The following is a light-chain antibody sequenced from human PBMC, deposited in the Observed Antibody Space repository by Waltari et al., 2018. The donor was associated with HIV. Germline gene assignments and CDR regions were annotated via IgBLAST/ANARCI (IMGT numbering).Light chain of an antibody. V-gene: IGKV4-1*01. CDR2: WAS. CDR1: QSVLYSSKQTND. J-gene: IGKJ1*01. Sequence: DIVMTQSPDSLAVSLGERATINCKSSQSVLYSSKQTNDLGWYQQRPGQPPKLLIYWASTRESGVPDRFSGSVSGTDFTLTISSLQAEDVAVYYCQQYYSNPWTFGQGTKVEIK. CDR3: QQYYSNPWT.